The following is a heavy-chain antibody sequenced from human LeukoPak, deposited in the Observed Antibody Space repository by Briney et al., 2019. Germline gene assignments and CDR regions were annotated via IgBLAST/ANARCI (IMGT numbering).Heavy chain of an antibody. D-gene: IGHD6-13*01. Sequence: GGSLRLSSAASGFTFCGNWMHWVGQAPGEGLVWVSRINSDGSSTSYADSVKGRFTISRDNAKNTLYLQMNSLRAEDTAVYYCARGGRKYSSSWYVDYWGQGTLVTVSS. J-gene: IGHJ4*02. CDR1: GFTFCGNW. V-gene: IGHV3-74*01. CDR2: INSDGSST. CDR3: ARGGRKYSSSWYVDY.